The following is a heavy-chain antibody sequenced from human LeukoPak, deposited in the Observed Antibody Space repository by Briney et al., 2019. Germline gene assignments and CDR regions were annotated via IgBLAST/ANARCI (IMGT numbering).Heavy chain of an antibody. CDR1: GFTFSSYA. Sequence: GSLRLSCAASGFTFSSYAMSWVRQPPGKGLEWVGEINHSGSTNYNPSLKSRVTISLDTSKKQFSLKVNSVTAADTAVYYCARQRGFLSAYIDLWGRGTPVTVSP. D-gene: IGHD3-3*01. CDR3: ARQRGFLSAYIDL. V-gene: IGHV4-34*01. CDR2: INHSGST. J-gene: IGHJ5*02.